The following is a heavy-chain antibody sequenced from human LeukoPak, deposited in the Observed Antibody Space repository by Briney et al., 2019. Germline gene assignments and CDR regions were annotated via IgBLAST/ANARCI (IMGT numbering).Heavy chain of an antibody. CDR2: TNPNSGDT. D-gene: IGHD2-8*01. CDR3: ARGGTTYGECCRFDY. V-gene: IGHV1-2*02. Sequence: GASVKVSCKASGYTFPDYYIHWVRQAPGQGLEWMGWTNPNSGDTSYAQRFQDRVTMTRDTLVTTAYMEVSSLRSDDTAVYYCARGGTTYGECCRFDYWGQGTLVTVSS. CDR1: GYTFPDYY. J-gene: IGHJ4*02.